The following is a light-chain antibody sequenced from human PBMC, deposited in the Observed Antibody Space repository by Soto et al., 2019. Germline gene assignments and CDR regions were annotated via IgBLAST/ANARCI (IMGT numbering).Light chain of an antibody. CDR2: LGS. CDR1: QSLLHSNGYNY. Sequence: DIVMTQSPLSLPVTPGEPASISCRSSQSLLHSNGYNYLDWYLQKPGQSPQLLIYLGSNRASGVPDRFSGSRSGTDFTLKISRVEAEDIGIYYFMQALQTPRTFGQGTKVEIK. V-gene: IGKV2-28*01. CDR3: MQALQTPRT. J-gene: IGKJ1*01.